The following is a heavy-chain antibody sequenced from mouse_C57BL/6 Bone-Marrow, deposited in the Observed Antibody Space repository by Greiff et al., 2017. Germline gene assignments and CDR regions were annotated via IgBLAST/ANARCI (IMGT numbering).Heavy chain of an antibody. Sequence: EVKLVESEGGLVQPGSSMKLSCTASGFTFSDYYMAWVRQVPEKGLEWVANINYDGSSTYYLDPLKSRFIISRDNAKNILYLQMSSLKSEDTATYYCARAGNWHYFDYWGQGTTLTVSS. J-gene: IGHJ2*01. CDR1: GFTFSDYY. CDR3: ARAGNWHYFDY. V-gene: IGHV5-16*01. D-gene: IGHD4-1*01. CDR2: INYDGSST.